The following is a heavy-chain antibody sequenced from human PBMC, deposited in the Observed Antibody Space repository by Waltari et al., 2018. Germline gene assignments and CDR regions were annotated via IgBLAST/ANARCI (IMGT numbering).Heavy chain of an antibody. CDR1: GFVVSENY. D-gene: IGHD3-22*01. Sequence: EVQLVESGGGLIQPGGSLRLSCAASGFVVSENYMTWVRQAPGRGLEWVSVLYSGGYSYYADSVKGRFTISSDTSKNTVYLQMNNLGAEDTAVYFCARGGGYYDNSGFYFFDYWGQGTLVTVSS. V-gene: IGHV3-53*01. J-gene: IGHJ4*02. CDR3: ARGGGYYDNSGFYFFDY. CDR2: LYSGGYS.